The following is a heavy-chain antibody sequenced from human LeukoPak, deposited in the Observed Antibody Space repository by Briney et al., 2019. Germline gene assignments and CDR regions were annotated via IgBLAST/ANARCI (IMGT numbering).Heavy chain of an antibody. CDR1: GFTFSSYN. D-gene: IGHD2-15*01. J-gene: IGHJ4*02. CDR2: ISGTGSYI. V-gene: IGHV3-21*01. CDR3: ARVLETDCRGGSCYSGLDY. Sequence: GGSLRLSCAASGFTFSSYNMNWVRQAPGRGLEWVSSISGTGSYIYYADSVKGRFTISRDNAQNSLYLQMNSLRVEDTAVYYCARVLETDCRGGSCYSGLDYWGRGTLVTVSS.